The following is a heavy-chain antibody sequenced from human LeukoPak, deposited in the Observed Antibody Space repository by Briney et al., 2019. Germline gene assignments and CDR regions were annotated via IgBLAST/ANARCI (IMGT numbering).Heavy chain of an antibody. J-gene: IGHJ5*02. CDR3: ARHARKRGIAVAGSPGWFDP. CDR2: ICYSGST. D-gene: IGHD6-19*01. CDR1: AGSITSSSYS. V-gene: IGHV4-39*01. Sequence: SETLSLTCTVSAGSITSSSYSWGWIRQPPGKGLEWIGSICYSGSTNYNPSLKSRVTISVDTSKNQFSMRLSSVTAADTAFYYCARHARKRGIAVAGSPGWFDPWGQGTLVTVSS.